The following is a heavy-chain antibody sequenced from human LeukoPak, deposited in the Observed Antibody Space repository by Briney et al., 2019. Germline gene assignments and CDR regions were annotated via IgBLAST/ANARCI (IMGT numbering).Heavy chain of an antibody. V-gene: IGHV3-53*01. D-gene: IGHD4/OR15-4a*01. CDR3: ARRAGAYSHPYDY. J-gene: IGHJ4*02. CDR1: GFTVSSNS. CDR2: IYSDNT. Sequence: GGSLRLSCTVSGFTVSSNSMSWVRQAPGKGLEWVSFIYSDNTHYSDSVKGRFTISRDNSKNTLYLQMNSLRVEDTAVYYCARRAGAYSHPYDYWGQGTLVTVSS.